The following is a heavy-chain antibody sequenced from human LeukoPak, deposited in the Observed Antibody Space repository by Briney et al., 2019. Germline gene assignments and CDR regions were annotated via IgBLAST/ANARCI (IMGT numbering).Heavy chain of an antibody. CDR1: GSIVSSDY. D-gene: IGHD6-13*01. CDR3: ARDLAAAADFDY. J-gene: IGHJ4*02. Sequence: GGSLRLSCAVSGSIVSSDYMSWVRQAPGKGLEWVSSIYSGGGTYYADSAKGRFTISRDNAKNTLYLQMNSLRAEDTAVYYCARDLAAAADFDYWGQGTLVTVSS. CDR2: IYSGGGT. V-gene: IGHV3-53*01.